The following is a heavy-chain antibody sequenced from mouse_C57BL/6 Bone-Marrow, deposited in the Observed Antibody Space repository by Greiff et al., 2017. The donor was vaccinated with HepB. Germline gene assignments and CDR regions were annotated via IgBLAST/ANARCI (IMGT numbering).Heavy chain of an antibody. V-gene: IGHV10-1*01. Sequence: EVMLVESGGGLVQPKGSLKLSCAASGFSFNTYAMNWVRQAPGKGLEWVARIRSKSNNYATYYADSVKDRFTISRDDSESMLYLQMNNLKTEDTAMYYCVRPEGDYYAMDYWGQGTSVTVSS. CDR3: VRPEGDYYAMDY. J-gene: IGHJ4*01. CDR1: GFSFNTYA. CDR2: IRSKSNNYAT.